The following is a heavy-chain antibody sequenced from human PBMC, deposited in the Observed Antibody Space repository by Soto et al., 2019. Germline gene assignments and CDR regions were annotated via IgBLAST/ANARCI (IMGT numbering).Heavy chain of an antibody. CDR3: NTMGVGGVTNY. V-gene: IGHV3-15*01. Sequence: EVQLVESGGGLVKPGGSLRLSCAASGFTFSNAWMSWVRQAPGKGLKWVGRIKTKTDGGTTEYAAPVKGRLTISRDDSKNTLYMQINSLKTEDPAVYYCNTMGVGGVTNYWGQGTLVTVSS. D-gene: IGHD3-16*01. CDR2: IKTKTDGGTT. J-gene: IGHJ4*02. CDR1: GFTFSNAW.